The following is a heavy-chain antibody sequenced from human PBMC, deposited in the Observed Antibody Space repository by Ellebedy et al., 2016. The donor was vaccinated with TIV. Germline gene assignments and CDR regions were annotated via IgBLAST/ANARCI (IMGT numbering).Heavy chain of an antibody. CDR3: ARYSGGTYNYFDL. CDR1: GYSFTNYW. D-gene: IGHD2-15*01. J-gene: IGHJ2*01. Sequence: GESLKISCKSSGYSFTNYWIGWVRQMPGKGLEWMGIIYPGDSHTTYSPSFQGQFTMSADKSISTAYLQWSSLKASDTAMYYCARYSGGTYNYFDLWGRGTLVTVSS. V-gene: IGHV5-51*01. CDR2: IYPGDSHT.